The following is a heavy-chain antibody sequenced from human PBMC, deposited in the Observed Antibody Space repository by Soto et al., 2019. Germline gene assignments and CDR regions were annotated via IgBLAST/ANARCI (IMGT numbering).Heavy chain of an antibody. Sequence: HGESLKISCKGSGYSFTSYWIGWVRQMPGKGLELMGIIFPGDSDTRYSPSFQGQVTISADKSISTAYLQWSSLKASDTAIYYCARTAAAGKYYYGVDVWGQGTTVTVSS. V-gene: IGHV5-51*01. CDR3: ARTAAAGKYYYGVDV. J-gene: IGHJ6*02. CDR2: IFPGDSDT. CDR1: GYSFTSYW. D-gene: IGHD6-13*01.